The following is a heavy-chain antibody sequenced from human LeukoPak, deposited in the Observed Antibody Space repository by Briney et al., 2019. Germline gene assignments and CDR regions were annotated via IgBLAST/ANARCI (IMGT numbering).Heavy chain of an antibody. CDR3: ARVSGSYYYFDY. Sequence: KPSETLSLTCTVSGDSISSYYWSWIRQPPGKGLEWIGYIYYSGSTNYNPSLKSRVTISVDTSKNQFSLKLSSVTAADTAVYYCARVSGSYYYFDYWGQGTLVTVSS. D-gene: IGHD1-26*01. V-gene: IGHV4-59*01. CDR1: GDSISSYY. CDR2: IYYSGST. J-gene: IGHJ4*02.